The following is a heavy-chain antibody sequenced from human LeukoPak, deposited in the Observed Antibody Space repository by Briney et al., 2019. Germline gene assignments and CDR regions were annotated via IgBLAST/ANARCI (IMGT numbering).Heavy chain of an antibody. V-gene: IGHV3-23*01. J-gene: IGHJ4*02. D-gene: IGHD2-2*01. CDR2: ISGSGGGT. CDR1: GFTFSSYD. CDR3: AKDPVGVPAATDY. Sequence: GGSLRLSCAASGFTFSSYDMSWVRQAPGKGLEWVSAISGSGGGTYYADSVKGRFTISRDNSKNTLYLQMNSLRAEATAVYYCAKDPVGVPAATDYWGQGTLVTVSS.